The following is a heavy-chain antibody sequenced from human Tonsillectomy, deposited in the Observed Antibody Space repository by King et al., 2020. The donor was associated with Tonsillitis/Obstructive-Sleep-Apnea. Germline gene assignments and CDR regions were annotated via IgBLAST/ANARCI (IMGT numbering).Heavy chain of an antibody. CDR2: INGSGGST. CDR3: AKETTYTTMGDFDY. V-gene: IGHV3-23*04. D-gene: IGHD5-18*01. CDR1: GFTFSSYA. Sequence: DVQLVESGGGLVQPGGSLRLSCAASGFTFSSYAMSWVRQAPGKGLEWVSAINGSGGSTYYADSVKGRFTISRDYSKNTLYLQMDSLRAEDTALYYWAKETTYTTMGDFDYWGQGTLVTVSS. J-gene: IGHJ4*02.